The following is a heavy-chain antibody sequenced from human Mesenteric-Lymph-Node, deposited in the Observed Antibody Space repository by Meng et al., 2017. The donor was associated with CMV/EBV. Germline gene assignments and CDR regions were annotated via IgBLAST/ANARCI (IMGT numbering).Heavy chain of an antibody. CDR2: INHSGST. J-gene: IGHJ4*02. CDR3: ARGPPRRYYYDSSGEDY. Sequence: SETLSLTCAVYGGSFSGYYWSWIRQPPGKGLEWIGEINHSGSTNYNPSLKSRVTISVDTSKNQFSLKLSSVTAADTAVYYCARGPPRRYYYDSSGEDYWGQGTLVTVSS. CDR1: GGSFSGYY. D-gene: IGHD3-22*01. V-gene: IGHV4-34*01.